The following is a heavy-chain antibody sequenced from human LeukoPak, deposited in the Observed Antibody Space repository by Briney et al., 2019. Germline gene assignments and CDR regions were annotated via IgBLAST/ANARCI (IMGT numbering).Heavy chain of an antibody. Sequence: GGSLRLSCAASGFTFSDYYMSWIRQAPGKGLEWVSYISSSGSTIYYADSVKGRFTISRDNAKNSLYLQMNSLRAEDTAVYYCARAVAGRKSAAKNFQHWGQGTLVTVPS. CDR3: ARAVAGRKSAAKNFQH. CDR1: GFTFSDYY. V-gene: IGHV3-11*01. CDR2: ISSSGSTI. J-gene: IGHJ1*01. D-gene: IGHD6-13*01.